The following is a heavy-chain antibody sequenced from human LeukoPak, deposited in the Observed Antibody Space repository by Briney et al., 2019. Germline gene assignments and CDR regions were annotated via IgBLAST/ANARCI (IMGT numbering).Heavy chain of an antibody. J-gene: IGHJ4*02. CDR2: ISSSSSYI. V-gene: IGHV3-21*01. CDR3: ARDLHAMVRGEGTIDY. Sequence: PGGSLRLSCAASGFTFSSYSMNWVRQAPGKGLEWVSSISSSSSYIYYADSVKGRFTISRDNAKNSLYLQMNSLRAEDTAVYYCARDLHAMVRGEGTIDYWGQGSLVTVSS. D-gene: IGHD3-10*01. CDR1: GFTFSSYS.